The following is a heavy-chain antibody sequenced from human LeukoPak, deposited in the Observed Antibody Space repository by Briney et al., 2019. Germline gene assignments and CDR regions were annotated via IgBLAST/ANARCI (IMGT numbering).Heavy chain of an antibody. CDR1: GGSFSGSY. D-gene: IGHD6-13*01. J-gene: IGHJ4*02. CDR2: IYYSGNT. V-gene: IGHV4-39*01. Sequence: PSETLSLTCAVYGGSFSGSYWGWIRQPPGKGPEWIGSIYYSGNTYYNASLKSQVSISIDTSKNQFSLKLSSVTAADTAVYYCARSSRSWSTFDYWGQGTLVTVSS. CDR3: ARSSRSWSTFDY.